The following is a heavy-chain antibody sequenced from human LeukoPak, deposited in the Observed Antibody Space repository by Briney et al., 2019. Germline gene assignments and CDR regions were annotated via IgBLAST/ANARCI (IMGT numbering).Heavy chain of an antibody. D-gene: IGHD6-13*01. Sequence: GGSLRLSCAASGFXFSSFGMHWVRQAPGKGLEWVAVIWYDASNKYYADSVKGRFTISRDNSKNTLFLQMNSLRDDDTAVYYCVRGVGVSRFNYFDPWGQGTLVIVSS. V-gene: IGHV3-33*01. CDR3: VRGVGVSRFNYFDP. J-gene: IGHJ5*02. CDR1: GFXFSSFG. CDR2: IWYDASNK.